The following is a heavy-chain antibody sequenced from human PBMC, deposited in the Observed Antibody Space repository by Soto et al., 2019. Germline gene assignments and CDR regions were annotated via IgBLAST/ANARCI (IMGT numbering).Heavy chain of an antibody. CDR1: GFTFSSYW. V-gene: IGHV3-74*01. CDR3: ERVPTGRYGVWNY. D-gene: IGHD3-16*01. J-gene: IGHJ4*02. Sequence: EVQLVESGGGLVQPGGSLRLSCAASGFTFSSYWMHWVRQAPGKGLVWVSRINPDGTTTTYADSVKGRFTISRDNAKNTLYLQMNSLRGDDTAVYYCERVPTGRYGVWNYWGQGTLVTVSS. CDR2: INPDGTTT.